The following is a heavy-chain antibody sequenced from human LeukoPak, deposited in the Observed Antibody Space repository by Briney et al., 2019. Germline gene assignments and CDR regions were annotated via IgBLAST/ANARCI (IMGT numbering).Heavy chain of an antibody. D-gene: IGHD5-12*01. CDR1: GFTFSNYW. J-gene: IGHJ3*01. Sequence: GGSLRLSCAASGFTFSNYWMYWVRQGPGKGLVWVSRINGGGRTTNYADSVKGRFTISRDNDTNTMYLQMNSLRAEDTAIYYCTRPIRGYDGFDLWGQGTMVTVSS. CDR2: INGGGRTT. CDR3: TRPIRGYDGFDL. V-gene: IGHV3-74*01.